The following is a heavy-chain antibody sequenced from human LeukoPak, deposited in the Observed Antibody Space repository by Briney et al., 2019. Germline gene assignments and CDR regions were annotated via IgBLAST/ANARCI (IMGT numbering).Heavy chain of an antibody. CDR1: GASFSGYF. CDR3: AGYYSSIYGMDV. J-gene: IGHJ6*02. V-gene: IGHV4-34*01. D-gene: IGHD3-3*01. Sequence: SETLSLTCAVNGASFSGYFWSSVRQPPGNGMEWIGEINHSGSTYYNASLRSRITISVDTSKRQFSLRMNSVTAADTAVYFCAGYYSSIYGMDVWGQGTSVTVSS. CDR2: INHSGST.